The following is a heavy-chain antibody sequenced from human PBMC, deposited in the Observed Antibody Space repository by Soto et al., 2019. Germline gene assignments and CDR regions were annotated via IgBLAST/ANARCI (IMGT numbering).Heavy chain of an antibody. V-gene: IGHV3-7*01. Sequence: SLRLSCAASGFTFSSYWMSWVRQAPGKGLEWVANIKQDGSEKYYVDSVKGRFTISRDNAKNSLYLQMNSLRAQDTAVYYCARDAPPYYYGSGAQVNDYLGQGTVVAVSP. J-gene: IGHJ4*02. CDR3: ARDAPPYYYGSGAQVNDY. CDR1: GFTFSSYW. CDR2: IKQDGSEK. D-gene: IGHD3-10*01.